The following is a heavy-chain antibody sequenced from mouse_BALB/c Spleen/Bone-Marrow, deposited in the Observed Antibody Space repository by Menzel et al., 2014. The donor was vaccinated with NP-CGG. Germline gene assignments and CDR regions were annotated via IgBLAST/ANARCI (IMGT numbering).Heavy chain of an antibody. V-gene: IGHV1-80*01. CDR2: IYPGDGDT. Sequence: QVQLQQSGAELVRPGSSVKISCKASGYAFSSYWMNWVKQRPGQGLEWIGQIYPGDGDTNYNGKFKGKATLTADKSSSTAYMQLSSLTSEDSAVYFCARTGNPAWFAYWDQGTLVTVSA. J-gene: IGHJ3*01. D-gene: IGHD2-1*01. CDR1: GYAFSSYW. CDR3: ARTGNPAWFAY.